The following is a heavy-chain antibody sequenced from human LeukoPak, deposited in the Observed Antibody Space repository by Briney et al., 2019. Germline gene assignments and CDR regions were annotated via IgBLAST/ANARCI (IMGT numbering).Heavy chain of an antibody. V-gene: IGHV3-53*04. J-gene: IGHJ3*02. CDR2: IYSGGST. CDR3: ARQQTNYYDSSGYYDAFDI. Sequence: TGGSLRLSCAASGFTVSSNYMSWVRQAPGKGLEWVSVIYSGGSTYYADSVKGRFTISRHNSKNTLYLQMNSLRAEDTAVYYCARQQTNYYDSSGYYDAFDIWGQGTMVTVSS. CDR1: GFTVSSNY. D-gene: IGHD3-22*01.